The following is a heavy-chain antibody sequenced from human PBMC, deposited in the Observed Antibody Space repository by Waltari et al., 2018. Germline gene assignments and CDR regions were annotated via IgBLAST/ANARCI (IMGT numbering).Heavy chain of an antibody. J-gene: IGHJ4*02. CDR2: IYTSGNT. CDR1: GGSISSYY. CDR3: ARIPGYYDSSGYEDY. V-gene: IGHV4-4*09. Sequence: QVQLQESGPGLVKPSETLSLTCTVSGGSISSYYWSWIRQPPGKGLEWIGYIYTSGNTNYNPSLKSRVTISVDTSKNQFSLKLSSVTAADTAVYYCARIPGYYDSSGYEDYWGQGTLVTVSS. D-gene: IGHD3-22*01.